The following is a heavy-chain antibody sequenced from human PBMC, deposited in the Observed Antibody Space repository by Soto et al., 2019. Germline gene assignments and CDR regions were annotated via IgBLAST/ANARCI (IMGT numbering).Heavy chain of an antibody. J-gene: IGHJ4*02. CDR1: GFTFSSYG. Sequence: PGGSLRLSCAASGFTFSSYGMHWVRQAPGKGLEWVAVISYDGSNKYYADSVKGRFTISRDNSKNTLYLQMNSLRAEDTAVYYSASTTVTIHAYYFDYWGQGTLVTAPQ. CDR2: ISYDGSNK. CDR3: ASTTVTIHAYYFDY. D-gene: IGHD4-17*01. V-gene: IGHV3-30*03.